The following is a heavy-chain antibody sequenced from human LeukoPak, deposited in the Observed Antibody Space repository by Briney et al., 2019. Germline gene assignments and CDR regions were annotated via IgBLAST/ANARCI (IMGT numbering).Heavy chain of an antibody. Sequence: PGGSLRLSCAASGFTFSSYAMHWVRQAPGKGLEWIGGIYHSGSTYYNPSLKSRVTISVDTSKNQFSLKLSSVTAADTAVYYCARTYSSSPWFDYWGQGTLVTVSS. CDR3: ARTYSSSPWFDY. D-gene: IGHD6-6*01. J-gene: IGHJ4*02. V-gene: IGHV4-38-2*01. CDR1: GFTFSSYA. CDR2: IYHSGST.